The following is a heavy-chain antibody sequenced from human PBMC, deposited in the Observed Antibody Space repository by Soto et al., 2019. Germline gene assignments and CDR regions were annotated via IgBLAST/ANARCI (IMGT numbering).Heavy chain of an antibody. J-gene: IGHJ6*02. V-gene: IGHV5-51*01. CDR3: ARGRIFGVVTSYYYYGMDV. CDR2: IYPGDSET. CDR1: GYSFTSYW. D-gene: IGHD3-3*01. Sequence: GESLKISCKGSGYSFTSYWIGWVRQMPGKGLEWMGIIYPGDSETRYSPSFQGQVTISADKSISTAYLQWSSLKASDTAMYYCARGRIFGVVTSYYYYGMDVWGQGTTVTVSS.